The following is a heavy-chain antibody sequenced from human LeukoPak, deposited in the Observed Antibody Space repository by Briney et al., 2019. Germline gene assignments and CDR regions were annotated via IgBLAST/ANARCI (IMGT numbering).Heavy chain of an antibody. CDR1: GSSISTYY. D-gene: IGHD6-13*01. CDR3: ARHAGGIAASGTRPFDY. Sequence: SETLSLTCTVSGSSISTYYWSWIRQSAGKGLEWIGRVYTSGSTNYNPSLKSRVTMSVDTSKNQFSLKLTSVTAADTAVYYCARHAGGIAASGTRPFDYWGQGTLVTVSS. CDR2: VYTSGST. V-gene: IGHV4-4*07. J-gene: IGHJ4*02.